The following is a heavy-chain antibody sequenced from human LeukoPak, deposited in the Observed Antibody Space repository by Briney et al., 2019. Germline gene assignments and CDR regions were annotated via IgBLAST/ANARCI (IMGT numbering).Heavy chain of an antibody. J-gene: IGHJ4*02. V-gene: IGHV4-61*01. CDR1: GGSVSSGSYY. CDR2: IYYSGST. CDR3: ARRTYSSGWSNFDY. Sequence: SETLSLTCTVSGGSVSSGSYYWSWIRQPPGKGLEWIGYIYYSGSTNYNPSLMSRVTISVDTSKNQFSLKLSSVTAADTAVYYCARRTYSSGWSNFDYWGQGTLVTVSS. D-gene: IGHD6-19*01.